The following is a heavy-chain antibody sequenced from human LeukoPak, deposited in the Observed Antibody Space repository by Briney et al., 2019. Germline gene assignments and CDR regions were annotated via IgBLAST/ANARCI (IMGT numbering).Heavy chain of an antibody. Sequence: GGSLRLSCAASGLPFSSYAMHWVRQAPGKGLEWVALISYDGSNEHYADSVKGRFTISRDNSKNTLYLQVNSLRAEDTAVYYCAKSKFSCIGNNCYSPDCWGQGTLVTVSS. CDR1: GLPFSSYA. V-gene: IGHV3-30*18. CDR2: ISYDGSNE. D-gene: IGHD2-15*01. J-gene: IGHJ4*02. CDR3: AKSKFSCIGNNCYSPDC.